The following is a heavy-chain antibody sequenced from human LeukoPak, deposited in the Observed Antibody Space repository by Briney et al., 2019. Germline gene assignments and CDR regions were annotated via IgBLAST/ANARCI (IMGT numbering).Heavy chain of an antibody. CDR3: ARSLRVRGVPDYMDV. J-gene: IGHJ6*03. CDR2: IYKSAIT. CDR1: GFTVSSNY. D-gene: IGHD3-10*01. Sequence: SGGSLRHSCAASGFTVSSNYMTWVRQAPGKGLEWVSVIYKSAITYYADTVRGRFTISRDNSKNTLYLQMNSLRAEDTAVYYCARSLRVRGVPDYMDVWGKGTTVTISS. V-gene: IGHV3-53*01.